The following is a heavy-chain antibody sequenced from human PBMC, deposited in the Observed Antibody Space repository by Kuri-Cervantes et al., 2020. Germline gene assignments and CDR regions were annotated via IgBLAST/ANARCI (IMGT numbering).Heavy chain of an antibody. Sequence: SVKVSCKASGGTFSSYTISWVRQAPGQGLEWMGRIIPILGIANYAQKLQGRVTMTTDTSTSTAYMELRSLRSDDTAVYYCARGRGVAGTTWYNWFDPWGQGTLVTVSS. CDR1: GGTFSSYT. J-gene: IGHJ5*02. V-gene: IGHV1-69*02. CDR2: IIPILGIA. CDR3: ARGRGVAGTTWYNWFDP. D-gene: IGHD1-1*01.